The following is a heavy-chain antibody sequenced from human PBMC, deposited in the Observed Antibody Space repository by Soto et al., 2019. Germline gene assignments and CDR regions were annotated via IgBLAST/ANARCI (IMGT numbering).Heavy chain of an antibody. V-gene: IGHV1-69*01. CDR2: IIPIFGTA. Sequence: QVQLVQSGAEVKKPGSSVKVSCKASGGTFSSYAISWVRQAPGQGLEWMGGIIPIFGTANYAQKFQGRVTITADESTSTGYMELSSLRSEDTAVYYCARDLPGTTGYDYYYGMDVWGQGTTVTVSS. J-gene: IGHJ6*02. D-gene: IGHD1-1*01. CDR1: GGTFSSYA. CDR3: ARDLPGTTGYDYYYGMDV.